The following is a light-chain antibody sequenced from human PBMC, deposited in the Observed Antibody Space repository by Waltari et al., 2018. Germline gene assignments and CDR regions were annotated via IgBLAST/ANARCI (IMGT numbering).Light chain of an antibody. CDR1: QGISTY. CDR3: QQYSSNPRT. Sequence: DIQMTQYPSSLSASVGDRVTITCRASQGISTYLAWYQQKAGKAPKVLIYKASTLQSGVPSRFIGSGSGTDFTLTISSLQPEDFATYYCQQYSSNPRTFGQGTKVEIK. V-gene: IGKV1-16*01. J-gene: IGKJ1*01. CDR2: KAS.